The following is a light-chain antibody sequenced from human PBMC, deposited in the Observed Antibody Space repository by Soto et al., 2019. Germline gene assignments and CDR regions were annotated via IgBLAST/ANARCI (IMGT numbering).Light chain of an antibody. CDR1: QSVLYSPNNKNY. J-gene: IGKJ4*01. CDR2: WAS. Sequence: DIVMTQSPDSLAVSLGERATINCESSQSVLYSPNNKNYLAWYQQKPGQPPKLLIYWASTRESGVPDRFSGSGSGTDFTLTISSLQAEDVAVYYCQQYFISPFTFGGGTKVESK. CDR3: QQYFISPFT. V-gene: IGKV4-1*01.